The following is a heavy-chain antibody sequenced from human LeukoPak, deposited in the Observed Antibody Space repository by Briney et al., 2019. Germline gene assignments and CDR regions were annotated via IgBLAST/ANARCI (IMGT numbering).Heavy chain of an antibody. D-gene: IGHD3-16*01. CDR1: GFTFSSYA. V-gene: IGHV3-30-3*01. CDR3: AREGGVWGSWEYYFDY. J-gene: IGHJ4*02. CDR2: ISYDGSNK. Sequence: GGSLRLSCAASGFTFSSYAMHWVRQAPGKGLEWVAVISYDGSNKYYADSVKGRFTISRDNSKNTLYLQMNSLRAEDTAVYYWAREGGVWGSWEYYFDYWGQGTLVTVSS.